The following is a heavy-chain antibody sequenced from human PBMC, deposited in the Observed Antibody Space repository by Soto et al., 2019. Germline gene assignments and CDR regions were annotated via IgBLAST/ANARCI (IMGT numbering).Heavy chain of an antibody. CDR2: INPSGGST. J-gene: IGHJ4*02. V-gene: IGHV1-46*01. D-gene: IGHD2-21*02. Sequence: QVQLVQSGAEVKKPGASVKVSCKASGYTFTSYYMHWVRQAPGQGLEWMGIINPSGGSTSYAQKFKGRVTMTRDTSTSTVYMELSSLRSEDTAVYYCARVPSVAVVTATFDYWGQGTLVTVSS. CDR1: GYTFTSYY. CDR3: ARVPSVAVVTATFDY.